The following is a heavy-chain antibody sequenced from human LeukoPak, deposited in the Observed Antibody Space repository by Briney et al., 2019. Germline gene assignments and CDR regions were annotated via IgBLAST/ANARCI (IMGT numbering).Heavy chain of an antibody. CDR1: GGSFSGYY. V-gene: IGHV4-34*01. Sequence: PSETLSLTCAVYGGSFSGYYWSWIRQPPGKGLEWIGEINHSGSTNYNPALKRRVTISVDTSKNQFSLKLSSVTAADTAVYYCARYHSGYVPMYRYWGQGTLVTVSS. CDR3: ARYHSGYVPMYRY. CDR2: INHSGST. J-gene: IGHJ4*02. D-gene: IGHD5-12*01.